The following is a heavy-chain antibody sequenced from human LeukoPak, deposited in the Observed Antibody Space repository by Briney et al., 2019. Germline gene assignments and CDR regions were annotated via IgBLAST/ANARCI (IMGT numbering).Heavy chain of an antibody. CDR3: AKDLLSGSYQYYFDS. CDR2: ISYDGIKK. J-gene: IGHJ4*02. V-gene: IGHV3-30*18. Sequence: GGSLRLSCAASGFTFSSYGMHWVRQTPGKGLKWLAIISYDGIKKYYADSVKGRFTISRDNSKNTPYLQMNSLRAEDTAVYYCAKDLLSGSYQYYFDSWGQGTLVTVSS. D-gene: IGHD1-26*01. CDR1: GFTFSSYG.